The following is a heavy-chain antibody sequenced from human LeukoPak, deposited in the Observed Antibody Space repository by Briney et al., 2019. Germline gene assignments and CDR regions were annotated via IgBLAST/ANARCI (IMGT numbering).Heavy chain of an antibody. D-gene: IGHD4-17*01. CDR1: GYTFTTYS. CDR3: ALWSGSTVTTGPYYHYYYYMDV. CDR2: ISAYNGKT. J-gene: IGHJ6*03. V-gene: IGHV1-18*01. Sequence: GASVKVSCKASGYTFTTYSISWVRQAPGQGLEWMGWISAYNGKTNFAQKFQGRITMTTDTSTSTAYMELRSLRSDDTAVYYCALWSGSTVTTGPYYHYYYYMDVWGKGTTVTISS.